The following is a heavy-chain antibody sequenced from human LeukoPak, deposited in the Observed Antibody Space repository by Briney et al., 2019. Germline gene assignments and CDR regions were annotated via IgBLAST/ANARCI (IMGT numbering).Heavy chain of an antibody. CDR2: INPNSGGT. CDR1: GYTFTGYY. Sequence: GASVKVSCKASGYTFTGYYMHWVRQAPGQGLEWMGWINPNSGGTNYAQKFQGRVTMTRDTSISTAYMELSRLRSDDTAVYYCARAPLGKSHKLDYWGQGTLVTVSS. J-gene: IGHJ4*02. CDR3: ARAPLGKSHKLDY. V-gene: IGHV1-2*02. D-gene: IGHD1-26*01.